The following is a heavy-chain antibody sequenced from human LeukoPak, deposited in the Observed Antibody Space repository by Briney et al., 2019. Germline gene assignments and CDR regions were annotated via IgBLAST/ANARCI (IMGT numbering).Heavy chain of an antibody. V-gene: IGHV4-59*11. Sequence: SETLSLTCTVSGGSIRSHYWSWIRHPPGKGLEWIGYIYNRGSTNYNPSLKSRVTMSVDTSKNQFSLKLTSVTAADTAVYYCARSPLLSYGLDVWGQGTAVTVSS. J-gene: IGHJ6*02. CDR2: IYNRGST. CDR1: GGSIRSHY. CDR3: ARSPLLSYGLDV. D-gene: IGHD3-10*01.